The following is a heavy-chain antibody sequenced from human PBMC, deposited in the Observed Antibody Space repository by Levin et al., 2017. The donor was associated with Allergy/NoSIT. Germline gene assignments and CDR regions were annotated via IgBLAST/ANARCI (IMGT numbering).Heavy chain of an antibody. J-gene: IGHJ4*02. D-gene: IGHD6-19*01. CDR2: ISSSSSYI. V-gene: IGHV3-21*01. CDR1: GFTFSSYS. CDR3: ARGGKGSGWNDY. Sequence: GGSLRLSCAASGFTFSSYSMNWVRQAPGKGLEWVSSISSSSSYIYYADSVKGRFTISRDNAKNSLYLQMNSLGAEETAVYYCARGGKGSGWNDYWGQGTLVTVSS.